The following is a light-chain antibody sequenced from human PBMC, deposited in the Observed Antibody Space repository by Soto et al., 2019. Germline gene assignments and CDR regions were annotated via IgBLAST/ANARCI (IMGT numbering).Light chain of an antibody. Sequence: EVVMTQSPATLSVSPGERATLSCRASQSVSSNLAWYQLRPGQAPRLLIYGASTRATGIPARFRGSGSGTGFPLTISSLQSEDFALYYCQQYNKWPLFTFGPGTRVDIK. V-gene: IGKV3-15*01. CDR3: QQYNKWPLFT. J-gene: IGKJ3*01. CDR1: QSVSSN. CDR2: GAS.